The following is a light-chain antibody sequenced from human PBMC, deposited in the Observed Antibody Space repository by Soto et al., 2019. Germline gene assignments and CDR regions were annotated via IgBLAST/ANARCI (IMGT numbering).Light chain of an antibody. V-gene: IGLV2-14*03. Sequence: QSALTQPASVSGSPGQSITISCTGTSSDVGGYNYVSWYQHHPGKAPKLMIVDVSNGPSGVSNRFSGSKSGNTASLTISGLQPEDEADYYGSSYTTSNTRQIVFGTGTKLTVL. J-gene: IGLJ1*01. CDR2: DVS. CDR3: SSYTTSNTRQIV. CDR1: SSDVGGYNY.